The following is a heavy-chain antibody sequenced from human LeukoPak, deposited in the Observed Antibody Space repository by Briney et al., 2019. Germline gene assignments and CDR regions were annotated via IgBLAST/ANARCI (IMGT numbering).Heavy chain of an antibody. J-gene: IGHJ5*02. CDR3: ARDPWGGDIVVVPAAIHDP. D-gene: IGHD2-2*01. Sequence: ASVKVSCKASGYTFTDYPIHWARQAPGQGLEWMGRILPKSGVTNYAQKFRGRVTMTRDTSLNTAYMELSRLRSDDTAVFYCARDPWGGDIVVVPAAIHDPWGQGTLVTVSS. V-gene: IGHV1-2*06. CDR1: GYTFTDYP. CDR2: ILPKSGVT.